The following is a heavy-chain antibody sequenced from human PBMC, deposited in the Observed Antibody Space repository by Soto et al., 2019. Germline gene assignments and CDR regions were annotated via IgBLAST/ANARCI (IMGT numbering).Heavy chain of an antibody. CDR2: IIPIFGTA. Sequence: QVQLVQSGAEVKKPGSSVKVSCKASGGTFSSYAISWVRQAPGQGLEWMGGIIPIFGTANYAQKFQGRVTITADESTSTAYRELSSRRSEDTAVYYCATARPYSSGWQGTYDYWGQGTLVTVSS. J-gene: IGHJ4*02. CDR1: GGTFSSYA. D-gene: IGHD6-19*01. CDR3: ATARPYSSGWQGTYDY. V-gene: IGHV1-69*01.